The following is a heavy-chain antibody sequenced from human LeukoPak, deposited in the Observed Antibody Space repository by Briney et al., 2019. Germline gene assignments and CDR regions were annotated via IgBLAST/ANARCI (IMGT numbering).Heavy chain of an antibody. Sequence: SETLSLTCAVYGGSFSGYYWSWIRQPPGKGLEWIGEINHSGSTNYNPSLKSRVTISVDTSKNQFSLKLSSVTAADTAVHYCARGPVVVAATPSYYYGMDVWGQGTTVTVSS. CDR3: ARGPVVVAATPSYYYGMDV. D-gene: IGHD2-15*01. CDR2: INHSGST. V-gene: IGHV4-34*01. CDR1: GGSFSGYY. J-gene: IGHJ6*02.